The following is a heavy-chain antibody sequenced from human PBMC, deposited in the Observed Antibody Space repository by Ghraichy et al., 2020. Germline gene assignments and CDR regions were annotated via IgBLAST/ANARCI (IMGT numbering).Heavy chain of an antibody. V-gene: IGHV1-18*04. CDR2: ISPYTGKT. J-gene: IGHJ4*02. CDR1: GYDFINFG. CDR3: ARGIVVDTRLLDY. D-gene: IGHD3-22*01. Sequence: ASVKVSCKASGYDFINFGISWVRQAPGQGLEWMGWISPYTGKTNYAQKIQGRVTMTTDTSTSTAYMELRSLRSDDTAVYYCARGIVVDTRLLDYWGQGTLVTVSS.